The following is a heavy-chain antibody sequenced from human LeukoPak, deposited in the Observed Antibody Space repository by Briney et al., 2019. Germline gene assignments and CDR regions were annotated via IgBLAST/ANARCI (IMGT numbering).Heavy chain of an antibody. CDR1: GFTFSDYY. D-gene: IGHD3-22*01. Sequence: GGSLRLSCAASGFTFSDYYTSWIRQAPGKGLEWVSYISSSGSTIYYADSVKGRFTISRDNAKNSLYLQMNSLRAEDTAVYYCARDFRIAVAGTSRYYYDSSGVYWGQGTLVTVSS. V-gene: IGHV3-11*01. CDR2: ISSSGSTI. J-gene: IGHJ4*02. CDR3: ARDFRIAVAGTSRYYYDSSGVY.